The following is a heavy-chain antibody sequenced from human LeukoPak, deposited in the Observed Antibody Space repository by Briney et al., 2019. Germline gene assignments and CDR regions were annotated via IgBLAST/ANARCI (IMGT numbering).Heavy chain of an antibody. CDR3: TRDINYSTAFDI. CDR1: GYTFTEYY. V-gene: IGHV1-18*04. Sequence: ASVKVSCKASGYTFTEYYMHWVRQAPGQGLEWMGWLSVYKGNTNYAQHLQGRVTMTTDTSTNTAYMELRSLRSDDTAMYYCTRDINYSTAFDIWGQGTMVTVSS. CDR2: LSVYKGNT. D-gene: IGHD4-11*01. J-gene: IGHJ3*02.